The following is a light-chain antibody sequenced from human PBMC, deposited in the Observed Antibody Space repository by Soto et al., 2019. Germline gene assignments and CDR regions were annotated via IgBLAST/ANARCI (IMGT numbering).Light chain of an antibody. J-gene: IGKJ1*01. V-gene: IGKV3-15*01. CDR1: QSVSSN. Sequence: EIVMTQSPATLSVSPGERATLSCRASQSVSSNLAWYQQKPGQAPRLLIYGASPRATGIPARFSGSGSGTEFTLTISSRQSEDVAVYYCQQYNNWATWTFGQGTKVEIK. CDR2: GAS. CDR3: QQYNNWATWT.